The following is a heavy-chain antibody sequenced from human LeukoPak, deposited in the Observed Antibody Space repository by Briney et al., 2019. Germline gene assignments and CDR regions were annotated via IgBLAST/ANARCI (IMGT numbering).Heavy chain of an antibody. CDR3: ARLIGELWFGDYYYYYMDV. J-gene: IGHJ6*03. V-gene: IGHV4-34*01. CDR2: INHSGSA. D-gene: IGHD3-10*01. Sequence: SETLSLTCAVYGGSFSGYYWSWIRQPPGKGLEWIGEINHSGSANYNPSLKSRVTISVDTSKNQFSLKLSSVTAADTAVYYCARLIGELWFGDYYYYYMDVWGKGTTVTISS. CDR1: GGSFSGYY.